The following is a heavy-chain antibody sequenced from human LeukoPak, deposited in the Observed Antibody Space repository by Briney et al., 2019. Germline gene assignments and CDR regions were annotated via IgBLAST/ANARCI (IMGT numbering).Heavy chain of an antibody. J-gene: IGHJ4*02. CDR1: GGTFSSYA. Sequence: SVKVSCKASGGTFSSYAISWVRQAPGQGLEWMGGIIPIFGTANYAQKFQGRVTITADESTSTAYMELSGLRSEDTAVYYCARDRGSTAMVYVNYFDYWGQGTLVTVSS. CDR3: ARDRGSTAMVYVNYFDY. CDR2: IIPIFGTA. V-gene: IGHV1-69*13. D-gene: IGHD5-18*01.